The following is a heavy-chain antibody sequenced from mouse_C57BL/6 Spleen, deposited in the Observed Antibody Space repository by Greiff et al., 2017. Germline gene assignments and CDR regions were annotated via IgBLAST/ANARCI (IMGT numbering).Heavy chain of an antibody. CDR3: TKTNGDVRAMDY. CDR2: IWRGGST. D-gene: IGHD4-1*02. CDR1: GFSLTSYG. V-gene: IGHV2-5*01. J-gene: IGHJ4*01. Sequence: QVQLQQSGPGLVQPSQSLSITCTVSGFSLTSYGVHWVRQSPGQGLEWLGVIWRGGSTDYNAAFMSRLSITKDNSKSQVFFKMNSLQADDTAIYYCTKTNGDVRAMDYWGQGTSVTVSS.